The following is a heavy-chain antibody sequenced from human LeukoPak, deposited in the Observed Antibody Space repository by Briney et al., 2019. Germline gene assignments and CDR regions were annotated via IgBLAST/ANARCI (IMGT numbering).Heavy chain of an antibody. V-gene: IGHV4-39*07. CDR1: GGSISGYY. J-gene: IGHJ4*02. D-gene: IGHD3-22*01. CDR2: IYYSGST. Sequence: SETLSLTCTVSGGSISGYYWGWIRQPPGKGLEWIGSIYYSGSTYYNPSLKSRVTISVDTSKNQFSLKLSSVTAADTAVYYCARDHGSGYAFDYWGQGTLVTVSS. CDR3: ARDHGSGYAFDY.